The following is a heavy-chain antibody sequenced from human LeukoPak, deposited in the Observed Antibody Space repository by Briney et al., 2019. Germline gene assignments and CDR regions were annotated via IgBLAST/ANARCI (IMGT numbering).Heavy chain of an antibody. Sequence: SSETLSLTCAVYGGSFSGYYWSWIRQPPGKGLEWIREINHSGSTNYNPSLKSRVTISVDTSKNQFSLKLSSVTAADTAVYYCARTTPGYSSSPTPYYFDYWGQGTLVTVSS. CDR1: GGSFSGYY. CDR2: INHSGST. D-gene: IGHD6-13*01. CDR3: ARTTPGYSSSPTPYYFDY. V-gene: IGHV4-34*01. J-gene: IGHJ4*02.